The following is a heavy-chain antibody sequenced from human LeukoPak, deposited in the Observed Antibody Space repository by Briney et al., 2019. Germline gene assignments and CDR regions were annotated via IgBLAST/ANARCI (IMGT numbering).Heavy chain of an antibody. J-gene: IGHJ4*02. CDR2: INSDGSST. CDR3: ARMEGATAFDY. D-gene: IGHD1-26*01. Sequence: GSLRLSCAASGFTFSSYWMHWVRQAPGKGLVWVSRINSDGSSTSYADSVKGRFTISRDNAKNTLYLQMNSLRAEDTAVYYCARMEGATAFDYWGQGTLLTVSS. V-gene: IGHV3-74*01. CDR1: GFTFSSYW.